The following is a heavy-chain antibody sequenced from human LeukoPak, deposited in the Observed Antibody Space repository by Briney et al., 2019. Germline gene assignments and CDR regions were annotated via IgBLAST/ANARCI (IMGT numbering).Heavy chain of an antibody. CDR2: IKHDGSDK. D-gene: IGHD3-10*01. CDR3: ARGGHRQKEF. CDR1: GFTFSNYW. Sequence: GGSLRLSCSASGFTFSNYWMTWVRQSPGNGLELVAIIKHDGSDKYCVDSVKGRFTISRDNAKNSLYLQMSSLRAEDTAVYYCARGGHRQKEFWGQGTLVTVSS. V-gene: IGHV3-7*01. J-gene: IGHJ4*02.